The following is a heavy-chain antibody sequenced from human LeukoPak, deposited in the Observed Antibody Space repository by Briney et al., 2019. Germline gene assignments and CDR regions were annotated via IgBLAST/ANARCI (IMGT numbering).Heavy chain of an antibody. CDR1: GYTFTDYD. Sequence: ASVKVSCKTSGYTFTDYDINWVRQATGQGLEWMGWMNPNSGNTGYAQKFQGRVTMTRNTSISTAYMELSSLRSEDTAVYYCARAHRGGYSSGEYYFDYWGQGTLVTVSS. V-gene: IGHV1-8*01. CDR3: ARAHRGGYSSGEYYFDY. D-gene: IGHD6-19*01. J-gene: IGHJ4*02. CDR2: MNPNSGNT.